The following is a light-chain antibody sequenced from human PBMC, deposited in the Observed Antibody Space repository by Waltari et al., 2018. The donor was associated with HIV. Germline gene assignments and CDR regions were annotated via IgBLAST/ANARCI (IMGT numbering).Light chain of an antibody. Sequence: SYVLTQPPPVSVDPGQTARTNCGGNNLRSQSVQWYQQKPGQAPVLVIYDDNDRPSGIPERFSGSSSGNTATLTISRVEAGDEADYYCQVWDTTTDQWVFGGGTELAVL. V-gene: IGLV3-21*02. CDR3: QVWDTTTDQWV. J-gene: IGLJ3*02. CDR1: NLRSQS. CDR2: DDN.